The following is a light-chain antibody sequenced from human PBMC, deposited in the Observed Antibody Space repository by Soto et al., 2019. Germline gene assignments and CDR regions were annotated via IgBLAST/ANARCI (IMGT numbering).Light chain of an antibody. CDR3: QQYGRSPLT. CDR2: SAS. CDR1: QSVSSSY. V-gene: IGKV3-20*01. Sequence: EIVLTQSPGTLSLSPGERATLSCRASQSVSSSYLAWYQQKPGQAPRLLIYSASSRATGIPDRFSGSGSGTDFTLIISRLEPEDFVVYYCQQYGRSPLTFGGGTKVEIK. J-gene: IGKJ4*01.